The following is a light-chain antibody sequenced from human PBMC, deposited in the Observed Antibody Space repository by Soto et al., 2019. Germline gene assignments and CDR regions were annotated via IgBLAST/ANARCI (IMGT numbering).Light chain of an antibody. J-gene: IGKJ1*01. V-gene: IGKV3-20*01. CDR1: QSVSSSY. CDR3: QQYGSSRT. Sequence: EIVLMQSPGTLSLSPGERATLSCRASQSVSSSYLAWYQQKPGQAPGLLIYGASSRATGIPDRFSGSGSGTDFTLTISRLEPEDFAVYYCQQYGSSRTFGQGTKV. CDR2: GAS.